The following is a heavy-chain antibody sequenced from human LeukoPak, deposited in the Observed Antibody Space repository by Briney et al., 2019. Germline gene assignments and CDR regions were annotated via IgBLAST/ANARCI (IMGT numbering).Heavy chain of an antibody. D-gene: IGHD2-2*01. CDR3: ARGDVVVPADLDY. CDR2: INPNSGGT. CDR1: GYTFTGYY. V-gene: IGHV1-2*04. Sequence: ASVKVSCKASGYTFTGYYMHWVRQAPGQGLEWMGWINPNSGGTNYAQKFQGWVTMTRDTSISTAYMELSRLRSDDTAVYYCARGDVVVPADLDYWGQGTLVTVSS. J-gene: IGHJ4*02.